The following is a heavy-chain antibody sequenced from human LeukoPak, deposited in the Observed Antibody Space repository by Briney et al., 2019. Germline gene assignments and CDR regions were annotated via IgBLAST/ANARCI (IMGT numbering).Heavy chain of an antibody. D-gene: IGHD3-10*01. V-gene: IGHV3-30*04. CDR1: GFTFSSYA. Sequence: GGSLRLSCAASGFTFSSYAMHWVRQAPGKGLEWVAVISYDGSNKYYADSVKGRFTISRDNSKNTLYLQMNNLRAEDTAVYYCARTSGGSGSYYNWGQGTLVTVSS. CDR3: ARTSGGSGSYYN. J-gene: IGHJ4*02. CDR2: ISYDGSNK.